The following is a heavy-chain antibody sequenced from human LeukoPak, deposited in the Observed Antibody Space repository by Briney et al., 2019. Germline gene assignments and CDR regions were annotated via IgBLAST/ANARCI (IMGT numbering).Heavy chain of an antibody. V-gene: IGHV3-30*03. Sequence: PGRSLRLSCAASGFTFNGHGMHWARQAPGKGLEGVAVISDDGNNEKYAGSVKGRFTVSRDNSRNTLYLQMNSLRAEDTAVYYCARGCAGGGSCYILDYWGQGTLVTVSA. CDR2: ISDDGNNE. D-gene: IGHD2-15*01. J-gene: IGHJ4*02. CDR1: GFTFNGHG. CDR3: ARGCAGGGSCYILDY.